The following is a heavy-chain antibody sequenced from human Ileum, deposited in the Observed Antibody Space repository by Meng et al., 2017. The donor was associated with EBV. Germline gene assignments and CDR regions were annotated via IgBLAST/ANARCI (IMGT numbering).Heavy chain of an antibody. V-gene: IGHV1-8*02. CDR2: MNSNSGNT. D-gene: IGHD3-16*01. Sequence: QVERVQSGAEVKKPGASVKVSCKASGYTFINHDIDWVRQAPGQGLEWMGWMNSNSGNTGYGQKFQDRVTMTRNTSISTAYMELSSLTSEDTALYYCARGSGAGGRDWFDPWGQGTLVTVSS. CDR3: ARGSGAGGRDWFDP. CDR1: GYTFINHD. J-gene: IGHJ5*02.